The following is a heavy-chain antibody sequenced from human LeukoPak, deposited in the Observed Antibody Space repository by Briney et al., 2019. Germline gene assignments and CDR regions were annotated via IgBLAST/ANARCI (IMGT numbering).Heavy chain of an antibody. CDR1: GFTFSGYG. V-gene: IGHV3-33*01. D-gene: IGHD6-13*01. CDR3: ARGAAGQGWDS. Sequence: PGGSLRLSCVASGFTFSGYGMHWVRQAPGKGLEWVAVIWYDGSKTYYADSVKGRFTISRDNSKDTLYLQMSSLRAEDTAVYYCARGAAGQGWDSWGQGTLVTVSS. J-gene: IGHJ4*02. CDR2: IWYDGSKT.